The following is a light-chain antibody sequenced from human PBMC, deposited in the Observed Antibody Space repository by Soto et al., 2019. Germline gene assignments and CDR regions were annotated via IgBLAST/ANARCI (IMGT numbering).Light chain of an antibody. J-gene: IGLJ2*01. CDR2: RSN. CDR1: TSNVGINS. Sequence: QSVLTQPPSASGTPGQRVTISCSGSTSNVGINSVFWYQHLPGTAPKLLIYRSNQRASGVPDRFSGSKSGTSASLAISGLRSEDEADYSRAAWDDSLSGQVFGGGTKLTVL. CDR3: AAWDDSLSGQV. V-gene: IGLV1-47*01.